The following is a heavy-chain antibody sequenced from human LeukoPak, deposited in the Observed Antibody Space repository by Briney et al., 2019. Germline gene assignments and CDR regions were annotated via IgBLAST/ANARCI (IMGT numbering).Heavy chain of an antibody. CDR3: AKGFSGWNYWSLVS. CDR1: GFTFSSYA. V-gene: IGHV3-23*01. Sequence: GGSLRLSCAASGFTFSSYAMSWVRQAPGKGLEWVSAISGSGGSTYYADSVKGRFTISRDNSKNTLYLQMNSLRAEDTAVYYCAKGFSGWNYWSLVSWGQGTLVTVSS. CDR2: ISGSGGST. D-gene: IGHD1-7*01. J-gene: IGHJ4*02.